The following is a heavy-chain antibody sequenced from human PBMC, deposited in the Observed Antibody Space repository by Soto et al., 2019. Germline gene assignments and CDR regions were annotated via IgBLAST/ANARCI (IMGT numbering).Heavy chain of an antibody. J-gene: IGHJ4*02. Sequence: SVKVSCKASGGTFSSYAISWVRQAPGQGLEWMGGIIPIFGTANYAQKFQGRVTITADKSTSTAYMELSSLRSEDTAVYYCARVDTAMVSRPDYRGQGALVTVSS. CDR1: GGTFSSYA. D-gene: IGHD5-18*01. CDR2: IIPIFGTA. CDR3: ARVDTAMVSRPDY. V-gene: IGHV1-69*06.